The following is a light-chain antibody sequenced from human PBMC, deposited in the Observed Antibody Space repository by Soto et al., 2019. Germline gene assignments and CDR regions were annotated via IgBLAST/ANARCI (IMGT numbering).Light chain of an antibody. CDR2: DAS. CDR1: QTVYTY. CDR3: QVRGSGPPEVA. V-gene: IGKV3-11*01. J-gene: IGKJ4*01. Sequence: VLTQSPATLSLSPGERATLSCRASQTVYTYVAWYQQKISQAPMLLIYDASNRATDIPARFSGSGSGTDFTLTISSLEPEDFGVYYCQVRGSGPPEVAFGGGTKVEIK.